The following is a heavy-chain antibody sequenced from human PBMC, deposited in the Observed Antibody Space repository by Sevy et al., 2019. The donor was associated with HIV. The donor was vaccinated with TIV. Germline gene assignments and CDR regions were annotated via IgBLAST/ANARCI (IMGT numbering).Heavy chain of an antibody. D-gene: IGHD3-10*01. CDR3: TREAVTMVRGIYTGFDI. CDR2: IRDRAYGGTT. CDR1: GFTFGDYC. J-gene: IGHJ3*02. V-gene: IGHV3-49*03. Sequence: GGSLRLSCTASGFTFGDYCVSWFRQAPGKGLEWVGAIRDRAYGGTTEYAASVKGRFSISRDDSRNIAYLQMDGLNTEDTAVYYCTREAVTMVRGIYTGFDIWGQGTLVTVSS.